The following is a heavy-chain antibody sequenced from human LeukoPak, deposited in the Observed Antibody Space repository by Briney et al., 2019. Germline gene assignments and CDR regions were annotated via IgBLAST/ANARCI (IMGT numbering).Heavy chain of an antibody. CDR1: GGSISSSSYD. Sequence: ASETLSLACTVAGGSISSSSYDWGWLRQPPGKGLEWIASIYYSGSTYYNPSLKSRVTISVDTSKNQFSLKLSSVTAADTAVYYCASNQWLVHPWGQGTLVTVSS. CDR2: IYYSGST. V-gene: IGHV4-39*01. J-gene: IGHJ5*02. CDR3: ASNQWLVHP. D-gene: IGHD6-19*01.